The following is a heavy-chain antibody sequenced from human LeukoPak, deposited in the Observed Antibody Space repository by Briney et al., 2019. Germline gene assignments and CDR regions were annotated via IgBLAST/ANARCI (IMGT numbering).Heavy chain of an antibody. CDR3: ARVSHGGYYDRAFDY. V-gene: IGHV3-7*01. CDR1: GFTFSSYW. D-gene: IGHD3-22*01. J-gene: IGHJ4*02. Sequence: GGSLRLSCAASGFTFSSYWMSWVRQAPGKGLEWVANIKQDGSEKYYVDSVKGRFTISRDNAKNSLYLQMNSLRAEDTAVYYCARVSHGGYYDRAFDYWGQGTLVTVSS. CDR2: IKQDGSEK.